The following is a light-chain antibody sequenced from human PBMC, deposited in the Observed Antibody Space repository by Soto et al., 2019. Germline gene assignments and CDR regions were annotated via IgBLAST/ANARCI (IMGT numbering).Light chain of an antibody. CDR1: SSDVGGYDF. CDR3: RSYTITSSPV. CDR2: EVT. J-gene: IGLJ1*01. Sequence: QSALTQPASVSGSPGQSITISCTGTSSDVGGYDFVSWYRQYPGQAPKILIYEVTHRPSGVPDRFSGSKSGNTASLTISGLQADDEADYYCRSYTITSSPVFGPGTKVTVL. V-gene: IGLV2-14*01.